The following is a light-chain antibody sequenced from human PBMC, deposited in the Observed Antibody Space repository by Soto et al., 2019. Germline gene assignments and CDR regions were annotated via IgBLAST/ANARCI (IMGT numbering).Light chain of an antibody. J-gene: IGKJ5*01. Sequence: EIVLKQSPGTLSLSPGERATLSCRASQSVSSSYLAWYQQKPGQAPRLLIFGASSRATGIPDRFSGSGSGTDFTLTISRVEPEDFAVYYCQQYGRSLPITFGQGTRLEI. CDR2: GAS. V-gene: IGKV3-20*01. CDR1: QSVSSSY. CDR3: QQYGRSLPIT.